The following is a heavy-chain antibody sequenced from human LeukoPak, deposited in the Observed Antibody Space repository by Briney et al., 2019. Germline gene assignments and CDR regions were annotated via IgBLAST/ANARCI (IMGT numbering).Heavy chain of an antibody. CDR1: EFTFSNYW. CDR2: IKQDGSEK. D-gene: IGHD4-17*01. CDR3: ARDPMTTVTSRYGMDV. Sequence: GSLRLSCAASEFTFSNYWMNWVRQAPGKGLEWVANIKQDGSEKYYVDSVKGRFTISRDNAKNSLYLQMNSLRAEGTAVYYCARDPMTTVTSRYGMDVWGQGTTVTVSS. J-gene: IGHJ6*02. V-gene: IGHV3-7*01.